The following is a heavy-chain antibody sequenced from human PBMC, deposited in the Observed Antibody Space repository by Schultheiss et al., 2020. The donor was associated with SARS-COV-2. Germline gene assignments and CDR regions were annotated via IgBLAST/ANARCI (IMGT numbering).Heavy chain of an antibody. CDR2: ISYDGSNK. CDR1: GFTFGDYA. J-gene: IGHJ5*02. Sequence: GGSLRLSCAASGFTFGDYAMSWVRQAPGKGLEWVAVISYDGSNKYYADSVKGRFTISRDNFKSTFYLQMDSLRAEDTAIYYCARGGGVALGGWFDAWGQGALVTVSS. V-gene: IGHV3-30*04. D-gene: IGHD2-8*02. CDR3: ARGGGVALGGWFDA.